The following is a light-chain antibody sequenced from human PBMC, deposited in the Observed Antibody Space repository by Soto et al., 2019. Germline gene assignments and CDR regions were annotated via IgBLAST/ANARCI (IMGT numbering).Light chain of an antibody. J-gene: IGLJ2*01. CDR1: SSNIGNNY. CDR3: GTWDSSLSAVV. CDR2: ENN. V-gene: IGLV1-51*02. Sequence: QSVLTQPPSVSAAPGQKVTISCSGSSSNIGNNYVSRYQQLPGTAPKLLIYENNKRPSGIPDRFSGSKSGTSATLGITGLQTGDEADYYCGTWDSSLSAVVFGGGTKLPS.